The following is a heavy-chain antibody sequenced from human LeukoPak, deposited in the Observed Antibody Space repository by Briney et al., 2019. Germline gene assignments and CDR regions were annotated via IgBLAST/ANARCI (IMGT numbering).Heavy chain of an antibody. Sequence: ASVKVSCKASGYTFTSYAMNWVRQAPGQGLEWMGWINTNTGNPTYAQGFTGRFVFSLDTSVSTAYLQISSLKAEDTAVYYCATPGIAVAGTLSFDYWGQGTLVTVSS. V-gene: IGHV7-4-1*02. CDR2: INTNTGNP. J-gene: IGHJ4*02. CDR1: GYTFTSYA. CDR3: ATPGIAVAGTLSFDY. D-gene: IGHD6-19*01.